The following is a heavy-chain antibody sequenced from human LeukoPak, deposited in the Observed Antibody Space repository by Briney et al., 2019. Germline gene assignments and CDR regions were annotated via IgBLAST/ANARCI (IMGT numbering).Heavy chain of an antibody. CDR3: ARVNKSGTSYSSSSGRWFDP. D-gene: IGHD6-6*01. V-gene: IGHV4-4*07. CDR1: GGSISSYY. J-gene: IGHJ5*02. Sequence: PSETLSLTCTVSGGSISSYYWSWIRQPAGKGLEWIGRIYTSGSTNYNPSLKSRVTMSVDTSKNQFSLKLSSVTAADTAVYYCARVNKSGTSYSSSSGRWFDPWGQGTLVTVSS. CDR2: IYTSGST.